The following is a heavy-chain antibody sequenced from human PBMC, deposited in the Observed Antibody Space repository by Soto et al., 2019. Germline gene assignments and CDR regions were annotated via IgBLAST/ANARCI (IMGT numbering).Heavy chain of an antibody. D-gene: IGHD2-15*01. CDR3: ARAGSSVVVAATDGDAFDI. J-gene: IGHJ3*02. Sequence: ASVKVSCKASGYTFTGYYMHWVRQAPGQGLEWMGWINPNSGGTNYAQKFQGWVTMTRDTSISTAYMELGRLRSDDTAVYYCARAGSSVVVAATDGDAFDIWGQGTMVTVSS. CDR1: GYTFTGYY. V-gene: IGHV1-2*04. CDR2: INPNSGGT.